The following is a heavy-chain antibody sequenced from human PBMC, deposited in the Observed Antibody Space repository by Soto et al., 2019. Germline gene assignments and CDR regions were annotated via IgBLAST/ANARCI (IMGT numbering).Heavy chain of an antibody. V-gene: IGHV3-23*01. J-gene: IGHJ4*02. Sequence: GGSLRLSCVASGFTFSSYGMNWVRQAPGKGLEWVAAISGSAGNTYYADSVKGRFSTSRDNSKSSLYLQMNSLRAEDTAVYYCARVPDLDYCSKTSCLYYFDYWGQGALVTVSS. CDR2: ISGSAGNT. CDR1: GFTFSSYG. D-gene: IGHD2-2*01. CDR3: ARVPDLDYCSKTSCLYYFDY.